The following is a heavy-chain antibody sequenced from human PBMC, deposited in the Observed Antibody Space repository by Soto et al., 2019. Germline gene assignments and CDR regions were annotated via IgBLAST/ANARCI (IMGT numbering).Heavy chain of an antibody. Sequence: SETRSLTCAVYGGSFSGYYWTWIRQSPGKGLEWIGQISYSGSTNYNPSLKSRVFISIGTSNNQFFLELTSVTAADTAVYYCAGTDEAAARDYWGQGTLVTVSS. CDR3: AGTDEAAARDY. V-gene: IGHV4-34*01. J-gene: IGHJ4*02. CDR2: ISYSGST. CDR1: GGSFSGYY. D-gene: IGHD2-2*01.